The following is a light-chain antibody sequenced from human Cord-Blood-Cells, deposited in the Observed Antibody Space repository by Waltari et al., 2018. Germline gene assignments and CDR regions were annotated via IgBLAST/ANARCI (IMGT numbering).Light chain of an antibody. V-gene: IGKV4-1*01. CDR2: WAS. CDR1: QSVLYSSNNKTY. CDR3: QQYYSTPQT. J-gene: IGKJ1*01. Sequence: DIVMTQSPDPLSVSLGERDTINCKSSQSVLYSSNNKTYLAWYQQKPGQPPKLLIYWASTRESGVPDRFSGSGSGTDFTLTISSLQAEDVAVYYCQQYYSTPQTFGQGTKVEIK.